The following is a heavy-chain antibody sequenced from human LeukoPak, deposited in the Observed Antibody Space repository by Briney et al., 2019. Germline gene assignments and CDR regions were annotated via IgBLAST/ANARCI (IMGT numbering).Heavy chain of an antibody. CDR2: INHSGNT. CDR1: GGSFSGYY. Sequence: SETLSLTCAVYGGSFSGYYWNWIRQPPGKGLEWIGEINHSGNTNYIPSLKSRVTISVDTSKNQFSLKLSSVTAADTAVYYCARGSKMLGYNWFDPWGQGTLVTVSS. J-gene: IGHJ5*02. D-gene: IGHD1-26*01. V-gene: IGHV4-34*01. CDR3: ARGSKMLGYNWFDP.